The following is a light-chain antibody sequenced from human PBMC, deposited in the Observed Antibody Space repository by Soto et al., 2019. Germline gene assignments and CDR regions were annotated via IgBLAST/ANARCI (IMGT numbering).Light chain of an antibody. V-gene: IGKV3-15*01. CDR2: GAS. Sequence: EIVMTQSPATLSVSPGERATLSCRASQSVSSNLAWYQQKPGQAPRLLIYGASTRATGIPARFSGSGSGTEFTLTISSLQSEDFAVYYCQQYNNWPPRCTLGPGTKVDIK. J-gene: IGKJ3*01. CDR3: QQYNNWPPRCT. CDR1: QSVSSN.